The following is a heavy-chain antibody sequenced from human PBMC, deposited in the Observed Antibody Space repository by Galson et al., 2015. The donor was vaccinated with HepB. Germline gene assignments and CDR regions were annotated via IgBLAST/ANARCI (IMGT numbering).Heavy chain of an antibody. D-gene: IGHD3-22*01. Sequence: SLRLSCAASGFTFSSYAMSWVRQAPGKGLEWVSAISGSGGSTYYADSVKGRFTISRDNSKNTLYLQMNSLRAEDTAVYYCAKDAYYYDSSGYKDSYYFDYWGQGTLVTVSS. CDR2: ISGSGGST. CDR3: AKDAYYYDSSGYKDSYYFDY. CDR1: GFTFSSYA. J-gene: IGHJ4*02. V-gene: IGHV3-23*01.